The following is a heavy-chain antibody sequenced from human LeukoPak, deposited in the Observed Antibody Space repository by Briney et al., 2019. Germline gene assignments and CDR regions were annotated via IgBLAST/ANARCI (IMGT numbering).Heavy chain of an antibody. J-gene: IGHJ6*02. D-gene: IGHD4-17*01. CDR3: ARHSYYGDYSPYYYYYYGMDV. CDR1: GGSISSYY. CDR2: IYYSGST. V-gene: IGHV4-59*08. Sequence: KPSETLSLTCTVSGGSISSYYWSWIRQPPGKGLEWIGYIYYSGSTNYNPSLKSRVTISVDTSKNQFSLKLSSVTAADTAVYYCARHSYYGDYSPYYYYYYGMDVWGQGTTVTVSS.